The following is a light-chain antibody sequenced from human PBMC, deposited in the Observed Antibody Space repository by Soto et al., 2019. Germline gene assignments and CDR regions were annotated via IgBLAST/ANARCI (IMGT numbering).Light chain of an antibody. CDR2: GAS. CDR1: QSVDSN. V-gene: IGKV3-15*01. Sequence: EILMTQSPATLSVSPGKRATLSCRASQSVDSNLAWYQQKPGQAPRLLIYGASTRATGISARFSGSGSGTEFTLTISSPQSEDFGVYYCQQYNNWWTFGQGTKVDIK. J-gene: IGKJ1*01. CDR3: QQYNNWWT.